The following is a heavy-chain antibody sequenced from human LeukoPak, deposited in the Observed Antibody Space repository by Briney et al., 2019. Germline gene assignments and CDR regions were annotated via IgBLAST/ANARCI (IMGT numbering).Heavy chain of an antibody. Sequence: GRSLRLSCAAAGFTFSSYAMHWVRQAPGKGLEWVAFISYDGSNKYYADSVKGRFTISRDNSKNTLYLQMNSLRAEDTAVYYCARDPESIAAAGTLPYFPIDYWGQGTLVTVSS. D-gene: IGHD6-13*01. CDR1: GFTFSSYA. CDR3: ARDPESIAAAGTLPYFPIDY. CDR2: ISYDGSNK. V-gene: IGHV3-30-3*01. J-gene: IGHJ4*02.